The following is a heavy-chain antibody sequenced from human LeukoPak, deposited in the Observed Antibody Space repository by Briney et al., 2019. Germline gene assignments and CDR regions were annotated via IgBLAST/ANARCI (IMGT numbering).Heavy chain of an antibody. CDR1: GDSVSSNSAA. D-gene: IGHD6-19*01. CDR3: ARGPPGRAVAGMAFDY. J-gene: IGHJ4*02. V-gene: IGHV6-1*01. Sequence: SQTLSLTCAISGDSVSSNSAAWNWIRQSPSRGLEWLGRTYYRSKWYNDYAVSVKSRMTINPDTSKNQFSLQLNSVTPEDTAVYYCARGPPGRAVAGMAFDYWGQGTPVTVSS. CDR2: TYYRSKWYN.